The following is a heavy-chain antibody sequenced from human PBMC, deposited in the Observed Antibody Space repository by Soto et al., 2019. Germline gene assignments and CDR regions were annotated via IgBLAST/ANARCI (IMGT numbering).Heavy chain of an antibody. D-gene: IGHD5-12*01. CDR1: GFTFSSYG. V-gene: IGHV3-33*01. CDR3: ARDQGYSGYVQPDY. J-gene: IGHJ4*02. Sequence: PGGSLRLSCAASGFTFSSYGMHWVRQAPGKGLEWVAVIWYDGSNKYYADSVKGRFTISRDNSKNTLYLQMNSLRAEDTAVYYCARDQGYSGYVQPDYWGQGTLVTVSS. CDR2: IWYDGSNK.